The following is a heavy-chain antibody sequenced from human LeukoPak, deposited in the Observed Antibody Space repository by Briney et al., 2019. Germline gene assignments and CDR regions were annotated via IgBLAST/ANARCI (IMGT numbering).Heavy chain of an antibody. CDR2: ISGSGGST. CDR1: GFTFSSYA. J-gene: IGHJ6*02. CDR3: AKGPSLYGDYLLPSMDV. Sequence: GGSLRLSCAASGFTFSSYAMSWVRQAPGKGLEWVSAISGSGGSTYNADSVKGRFTISRDNSKNTLYLQMNSLRAEDTAVYYCAKGPSLYGDYLLPSMDVWGQGTTVTVSS. D-gene: IGHD4-17*01. V-gene: IGHV3-23*01.